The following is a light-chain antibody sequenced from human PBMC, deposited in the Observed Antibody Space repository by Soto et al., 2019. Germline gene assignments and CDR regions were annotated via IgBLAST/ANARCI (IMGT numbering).Light chain of an antibody. CDR3: QKYYSAPET. CDR1: QGISSY. Sequence: DIQMTQSPSSLSASVGDRVTITCRASQGISSYLAWYQQKPGKVPKVLIYAASTLHSGLPSRFSGSGSGTEFTLTISNVQPEDVATYYCQKYYSAPETFGQGTKVEIK. CDR2: AAS. J-gene: IGKJ1*01. V-gene: IGKV1-27*01.